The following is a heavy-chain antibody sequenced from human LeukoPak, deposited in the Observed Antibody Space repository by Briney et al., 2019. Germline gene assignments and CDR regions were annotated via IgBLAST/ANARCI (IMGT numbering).Heavy chain of an antibody. Sequence: SETLSLTCTVSGGSLSGYYWNWVRQPAGKGLEWIGRIYISGNTWYKPSLQSRVTMSVDTSKNQFSLKMSSLTAADTAVYYCARSNLGSYDQSGYYHYWGQGTRVTVSS. CDR3: ARSNLGSYDQSGYYHY. CDR2: IYISGNT. D-gene: IGHD3-22*01. V-gene: IGHV4-4*07. CDR1: GGSLSGYY. J-gene: IGHJ4*02.